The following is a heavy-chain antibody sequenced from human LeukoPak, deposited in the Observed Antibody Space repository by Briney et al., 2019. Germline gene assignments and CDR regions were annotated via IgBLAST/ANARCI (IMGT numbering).Heavy chain of an antibody. CDR1: GFTFSSYA. Sequence: PGRSLRLSCAASGFTFSSYAMHWVRQAPGKGLEWVAVISYDGSNKYYADSVKGRFTISRDNSKNTLYLQMNSLRAEDTAVYYCARGRAAVPGAFDIWGQGTMVTVSS. V-gene: IGHV3-30-3*01. CDR3: ARGRAAVPGAFDI. J-gene: IGHJ3*02. CDR2: ISYDGSNK. D-gene: IGHD6-13*01.